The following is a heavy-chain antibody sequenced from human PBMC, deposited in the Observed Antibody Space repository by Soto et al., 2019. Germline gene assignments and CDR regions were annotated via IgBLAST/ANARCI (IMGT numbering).Heavy chain of an antibody. Sequence: EVQLLDSGGGLVRPGGSLRLSCAASGFNFSNYGMNWVRQAPGKGLEWVSGISGLGYPTYYADSVKGRFTISRDNSNNPVNLKMDSLRANNTAVYYCAKLGAGGLDKWGQGAQVTVS. D-gene: IGHD1-26*01. CDR3: AKLGAGGLDK. V-gene: IGHV3-23*01. CDR2: ISGLGYPT. CDR1: GFNFSNYG. J-gene: IGHJ4*02.